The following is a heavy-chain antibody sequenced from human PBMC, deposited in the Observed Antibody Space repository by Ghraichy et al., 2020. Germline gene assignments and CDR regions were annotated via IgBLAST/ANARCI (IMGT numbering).Heavy chain of an antibody. J-gene: IGHJ6*02. V-gene: IGHV3-7*01. CDR3: ARDPIVVVPAASHYYYYGMDV. Sequence: GGSLRLSCAASGFTFSSYWMSWVRQAPGKGLEWVANIKQDGSEKYYVDSVKGRFTISRDNAKNSLYLQMNSLRAEDTAVYYCARDPIVVVPAASHYYYYGMDVWGQGTTVTVSS. CDR1: GFTFSSYW. CDR2: IKQDGSEK. D-gene: IGHD2-2*01.